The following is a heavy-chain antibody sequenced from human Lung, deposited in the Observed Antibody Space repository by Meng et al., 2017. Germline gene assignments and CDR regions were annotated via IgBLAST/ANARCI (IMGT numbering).Heavy chain of an antibody. CDR2: INHSGST. CDR1: GGSFSDYY. J-gene: IGHJ4*02. V-gene: IGHV4-34*01. CDR3: ARGPTTMAHDFDY. D-gene: IGHD4-11*01. Sequence: QVPLQQWGAGLLKSSETLSLTCVVSGGSFSDYYWSWIRQPPGKGLEWIGEINHSGSTNYNPSLESRATISVDTSQNNLSLKLSSVTAADSAVYYCARGPTTMAHDFDYWGQGTLVTVSS.